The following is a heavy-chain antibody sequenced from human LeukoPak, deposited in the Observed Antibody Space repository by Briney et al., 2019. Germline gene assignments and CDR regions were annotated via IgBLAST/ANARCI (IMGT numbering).Heavy chain of an antibody. Sequence: SVKVSCKASGGTFSNYAISRVRQAPGQGPEWMGGIIPMFGTANYAQKFQGRVTITADESTSTAYMELNSLRSEDTAVYYCARDGSYHYYYMDVWGKGTTVTVSS. CDR1: GGTFSNYA. V-gene: IGHV1-69*13. CDR3: ARDGSYHYYYMDV. CDR2: IIPMFGTA. J-gene: IGHJ6*03.